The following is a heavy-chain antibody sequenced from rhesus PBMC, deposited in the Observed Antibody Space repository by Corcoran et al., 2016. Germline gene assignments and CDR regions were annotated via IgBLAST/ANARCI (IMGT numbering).Heavy chain of an antibody. CDR1: GFTFSSYA. V-gene: IGHV3-103*01. D-gene: IGHD6-25*01. J-gene: IGHJ4*01. CDR2: INSGGGNT. CDR3: AKDRWRQLGYFDY. Sequence: EVQLVETGGGLVQPGGSLRLSCAASGFTFSSYAMQWVRQAPGKGLEWISAINSGGGNTYSADSENVRFTIARDNTKNTLSLQMNSLRAEDTAVYYCAKDRWRQLGYFDYWGQGVLVTVSS.